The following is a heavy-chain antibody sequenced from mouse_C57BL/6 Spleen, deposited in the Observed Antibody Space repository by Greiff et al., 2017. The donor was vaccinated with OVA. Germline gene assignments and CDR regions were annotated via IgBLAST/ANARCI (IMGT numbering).Heavy chain of an antibody. CDR2: IYPGSGNT. J-gene: IGHJ3*01. V-gene: IGHV1-76*01. Sequence: QVQLKESGAELVRPGASVKLSCKASGYTFTDYYINWVKQRPGQGLEWIARIYPGSGNTYYNEKFKGKATLTAEKSSSTAYMQLSSLTSEDSAVYFCAIGDGSSPFAYWGQGTLVTVSA. CDR3: AIGDGSSPFAY. D-gene: IGHD1-1*01. CDR1: GYTFTDYY.